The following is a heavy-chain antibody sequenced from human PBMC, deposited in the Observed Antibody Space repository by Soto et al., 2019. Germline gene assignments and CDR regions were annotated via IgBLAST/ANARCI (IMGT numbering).Heavy chain of an antibody. J-gene: IGHJ5*02. D-gene: IGHD3-22*01. Sequence: QITLKESGPMLVQPTQTLTLTCTFSGFSLSTSGVGVGWIRQPPGKALEWLALIFWDDDKRYSPSLKSRLTITSDTSKNQVVLTTTNLDPVDTATYFCAHGPHSGYNYIRWFDPWGQGALVTVSS. CDR2: IFWDDDK. CDR1: GFSLSTSGVG. CDR3: AHGPHSGYNYIRWFDP. V-gene: IGHV2-5*02.